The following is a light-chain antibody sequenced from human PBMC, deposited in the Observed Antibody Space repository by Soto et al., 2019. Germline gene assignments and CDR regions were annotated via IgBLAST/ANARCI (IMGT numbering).Light chain of an antibody. V-gene: IGLV2-14*01. CDR1: SSDVGGYNY. CDR2: EVT. CDR3: SSYTRSTPYV. Sequence: QSVLTQPASVSGSPGQSITISCTGTSSDVGGYNYVSWYQQHPGKAPKLMIYEVTYRPSGVSHRFSGSKSGNTASLTISGLQAEDEADYCCSSYTRSTPYVFGTATKLTVL. J-gene: IGLJ1*01.